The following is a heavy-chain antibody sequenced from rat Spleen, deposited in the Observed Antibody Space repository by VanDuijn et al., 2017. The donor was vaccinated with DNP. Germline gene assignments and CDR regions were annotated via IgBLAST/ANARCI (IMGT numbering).Heavy chain of an antibody. J-gene: IGHJ2*01. V-gene: IGHV5-19*01. CDR2: ISPSGGST. D-gene: IGHD1-9*01. CDR3: ATHDYGYRD. Sequence: EVQLVESGGGLVQPGRSLKLSCAASGFTFSNYDMAWVRQAPTKGLEWVASISPSGGSTYYRDSVKGRFTISRDNAKSTLYLQMDSLRSEDTATYYCATHDYGYRDWGQGVMVTVSS. CDR1: GFTFSNYD.